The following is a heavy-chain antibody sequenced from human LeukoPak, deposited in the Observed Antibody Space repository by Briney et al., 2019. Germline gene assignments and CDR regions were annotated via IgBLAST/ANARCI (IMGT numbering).Heavy chain of an antibody. CDR1: GFTLSSHW. V-gene: IGHV3-7*01. J-gene: IGHJ4*02. CDR3: VKRATGSTKSVDY. D-gene: IGHD1-7*01. CDR2: IKQDGSEQ. Sequence: SGGSLRLACAASGFTLSSHWITWVRQAPGKGLGWVPNIKQDGSEQYYVDSVKGRFTISRDNAKNSLYLQMNSLRAEDTAVYYCVKRATGSTKSVDYWGQGTLVTVSS.